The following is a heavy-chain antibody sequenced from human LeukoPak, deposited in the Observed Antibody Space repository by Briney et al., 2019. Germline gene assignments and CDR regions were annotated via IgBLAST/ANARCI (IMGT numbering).Heavy chain of an antibody. V-gene: IGHV1-18*01. CDR3: ARARRGVEMATIFDF. CDR1: GYTFTSYG. Sequence: ATVKVSCKASGYTFTSYGISWVRQAPGQGLEWMGWISAYNGNTKYAQNLQGRVTVTTDTSTSTAYMELRSLRSDDTAVYYCARARRGVEMATIFDFWGQGTVVTVSS. D-gene: IGHD5-24*01. CDR2: ISAYNGNT. J-gene: IGHJ4*02.